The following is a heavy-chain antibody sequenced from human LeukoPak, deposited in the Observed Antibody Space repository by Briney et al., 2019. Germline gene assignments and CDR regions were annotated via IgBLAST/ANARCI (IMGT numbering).Heavy chain of an antibody. CDR1: GYTITSNY. Sequence: ASVKVSCKASGYTITSNYIHWVRQAPGQGLEWMGMIYPRDGSTSYAQKFQGRVTVTRDTSTSTVHMELSGLRSEDTAVYYCARDQEGFDYWGQGTLVTVSS. CDR3: ARDQEGFDY. V-gene: IGHV1-46*01. J-gene: IGHJ4*02. CDR2: IYPRDGST.